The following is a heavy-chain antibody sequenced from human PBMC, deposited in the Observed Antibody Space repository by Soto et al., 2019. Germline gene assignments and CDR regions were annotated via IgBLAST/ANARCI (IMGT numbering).Heavy chain of an antibody. J-gene: IGHJ6*03. CDR2: IWYDGSNK. CDR1: GFTFSSYG. CDR3: ARAGLWFGELFYYYMDV. Sequence: GGSLRLSCAASGFTFSSYGMHWVRQAPGKGLEWVAVIWYDGSNKDYASSVKGRFTISRDNSKNTMYLQMNSLRAEDTAVYYCARAGLWFGELFYYYMDVWGKGTTVTVSS. D-gene: IGHD3-10*01. V-gene: IGHV3-33*01.